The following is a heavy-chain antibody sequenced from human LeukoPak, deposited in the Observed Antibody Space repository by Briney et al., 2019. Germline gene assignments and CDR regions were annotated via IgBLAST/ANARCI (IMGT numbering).Heavy chain of an antibody. J-gene: IGHJ4*02. CDR3: ARVWWPTGYCSGGSCYSHFDY. Sequence: SETLSLTCTVSSGSISTYYWSWIRQPPGKGLEWMGYIYYSGSTNYNPSLKSRVTIVVDTSKNQFSLRLRSVTAADTAVYYCARVWWPTGYCSGGSCYSHFDYWGQGTLVTVSS. D-gene: IGHD2-15*01. V-gene: IGHV4-59*01. CDR1: SGSISTYY. CDR2: IYYSGST.